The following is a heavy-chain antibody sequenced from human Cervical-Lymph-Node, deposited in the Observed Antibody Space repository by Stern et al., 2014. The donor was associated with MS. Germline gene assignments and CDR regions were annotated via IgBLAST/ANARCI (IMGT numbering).Heavy chain of an antibody. CDR2: IITLYGST. D-gene: IGHD3-9*01. CDR1: GGSFSSYD. CDR3: VLTGYYPY. Sequence: QVQLVQSGPEVMQPGSSVKVSCKASGGSFSSYDVSWVRQAPGQGLEWMGRIITLYGSTNSADHLQGRVTITADESTTTVHMQLSSLRSDDTAVYYCVLTGYYPYWGQGTLVTVSS. J-gene: IGHJ4*02. V-gene: IGHV1-69*01.